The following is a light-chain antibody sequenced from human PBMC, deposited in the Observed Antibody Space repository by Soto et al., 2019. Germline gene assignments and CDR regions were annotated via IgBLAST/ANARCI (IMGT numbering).Light chain of an antibody. V-gene: IGLV2-14*01. CDR3: SSYTRSITYV. CDR1: SSDVGDYNY. CDR2: EVN. J-gene: IGLJ1*01. Sequence: QSALTQPASVSGSPGQSITISCTGTSSDVGDYNYVSWYQQHPGKAPKLMIYEVNNRPSGVSNRFSGSKSGDTASLTISGLQAEDEDDYYCSSYTRSITYVFGTGTKLTVL.